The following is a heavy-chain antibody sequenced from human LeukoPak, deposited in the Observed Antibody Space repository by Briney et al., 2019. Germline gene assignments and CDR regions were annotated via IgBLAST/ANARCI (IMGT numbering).Heavy chain of an antibody. J-gene: IGHJ4*02. D-gene: IGHD3-10*02. Sequence: GGSLRLSCAASGFTFSSYSMNWVRQAPGKGLEGVSSISSSSSYIYYADSLKGRFTISRDNAKNSLYLQMNSLRAEDTAVYYCARGTMFPYYFDYWGQGPLVTVSS. V-gene: IGHV3-21*01. CDR2: ISSSSSYI. CDR3: ARGTMFPYYFDY. CDR1: GFTFSSYS.